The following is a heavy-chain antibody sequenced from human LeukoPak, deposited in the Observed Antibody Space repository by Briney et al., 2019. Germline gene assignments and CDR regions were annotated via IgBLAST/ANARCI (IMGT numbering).Heavy chain of an antibody. V-gene: IGHV1-24*01. D-gene: IGHD1-26*01. Sequence: ASVKVSCKVSGYTLTELSMHWVRQAPGKGLEWMGGFDPEDGETIYAQKFQGRVTMTEDTSTDTAYMELSSPRSEDTAVYYCATYVIPSGSYRSRFDYWGQGTLVTVSS. J-gene: IGHJ4*02. CDR2: FDPEDGET. CDR1: GYTLTELS. CDR3: ATYVIPSGSYRSRFDY.